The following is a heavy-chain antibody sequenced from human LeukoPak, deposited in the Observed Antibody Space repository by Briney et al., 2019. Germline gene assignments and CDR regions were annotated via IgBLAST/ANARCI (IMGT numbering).Heavy chain of an antibody. V-gene: IGHV4-61*02. J-gene: IGHJ4*02. CDR3: ATLGMTTVTFFEY. CDR2: IYTSGST. CDR1: GGSISSGRYY. D-gene: IGHD4-11*01. Sequence: SETLSLTCTVSGGSISSGRYYWSWIRQPAGKGLEWIGRIYTSGSTNYNPSIKSRVTISVDTCKNQFSLKLSSVTAADTAVYYCATLGMTTVTFFEYWGQGTLVTVSS.